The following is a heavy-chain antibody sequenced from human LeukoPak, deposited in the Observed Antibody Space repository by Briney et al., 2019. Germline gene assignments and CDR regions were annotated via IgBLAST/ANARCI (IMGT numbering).Heavy chain of an antibody. CDR1: GYTFSTYA. V-gene: IGHV1-3*01. Sequence: ASVKVSCKASGYTFSTYAMHWVRQAPGRRLEWMGWINAGNGNTKYSQNFQGRVTITRDTSADTAYMELSSLRSEDTAVYYCARDSLAAAGSFFDYWGQGTLVTVSS. D-gene: IGHD6-13*01. CDR2: INAGNGNT. CDR3: ARDSLAAAGSFFDY. J-gene: IGHJ4*02.